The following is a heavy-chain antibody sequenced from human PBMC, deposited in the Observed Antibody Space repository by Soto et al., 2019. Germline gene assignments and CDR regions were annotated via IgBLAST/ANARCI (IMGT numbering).Heavy chain of an antibody. CDR1: GDSIISIYH. J-gene: IGHJ4*02. CDR3: ERKDTVGYYPY. Sequence: PSEPLSLTCAVSGDSIISIYHWAWIRQPPGKGLEWVASIYHTGTTYYNPSLTSRVTISVDTSKNQFSLKLSFVTAADSAMYYCERKDTVGYYPYLGEGTLVTVSS. D-gene: IGHD2-15*01. CDR2: IYHTGTT. V-gene: IGHV4-38-2*01.